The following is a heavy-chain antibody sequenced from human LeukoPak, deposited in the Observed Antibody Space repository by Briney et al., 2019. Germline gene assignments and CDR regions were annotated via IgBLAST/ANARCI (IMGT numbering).Heavy chain of an antibody. CDR2: IYTSGST. J-gene: IGHJ5*02. CDR1: GGSISSYY. D-gene: IGHD3-10*01. Sequence: SETLSLTCTVSGGSISSYYWSWIRQPAGKGLEWIGRIYTSGSTNYNPSLKSRVTMSVDTSKNQFSLKLSSVTAADTAVYYCARAAITMVRGVIIPASWFDPWGQGTLVTVSS. CDR3: ARAAITMVRGVIIPASWFDP. V-gene: IGHV4-4*07.